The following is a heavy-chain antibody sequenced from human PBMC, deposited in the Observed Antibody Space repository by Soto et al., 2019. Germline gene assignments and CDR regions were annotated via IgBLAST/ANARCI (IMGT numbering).Heavy chain of an antibody. CDR1: GGTFSSYA. CDR2: IIPIFGTA. D-gene: IGHD3-22*01. J-gene: IGHJ5*02. CDR3: ARGSDYDSSGYYYSWFDP. V-gene: IGHV1-69*12. Sequence: QVQLVQSGAEVKKPGSSVKVSCKASGGTFSSYAISWVRQAPGQGLEWMGGIIPIFGTANYAQKFQDRVTITADESTSTAYMELSSLRSEDTAVYYCARGSDYDSSGYYYSWFDPWGQGTLVTVSS.